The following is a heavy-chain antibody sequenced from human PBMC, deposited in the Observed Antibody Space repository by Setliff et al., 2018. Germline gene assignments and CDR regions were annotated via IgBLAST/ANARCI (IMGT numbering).Heavy chain of an antibody. CDR1: GYTFTDYY. Sequence: ASVKVSCKASGYTFTDYYMQWVRQAPGQGLEWMGNINTYSGATNYAHKFQGRVTMTTDTSITTAYMELNSLTSDDTAVYFCTWGPGGYFDHWGQGTLVTVPS. D-gene: IGHD2-8*02. V-gene: IGHV1-2*02. J-gene: IGHJ4*02. CDR3: TWGPGGYFDH. CDR2: INTYSGAT.